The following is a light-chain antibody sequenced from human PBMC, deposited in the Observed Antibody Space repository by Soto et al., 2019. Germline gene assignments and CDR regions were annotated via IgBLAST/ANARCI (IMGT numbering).Light chain of an antibody. V-gene: IGKV3-20*01. CDR2: GAS. CDR1: QSVSNSY. CDR3: QQYGNSRT. Sequence: DIVLTPSPATLSLSPGERATLSCRASQSVSNSYLAWYQQKPGQAPRLLIYGASNRATGIPDRFSGSGSGTDFTLTISRLEPEDCAVYYCQQYGNSRTFGQGTKVDIK. J-gene: IGKJ1*01.